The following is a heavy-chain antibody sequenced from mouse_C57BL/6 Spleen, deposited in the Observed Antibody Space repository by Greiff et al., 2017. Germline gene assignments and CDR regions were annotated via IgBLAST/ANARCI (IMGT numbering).Heavy chain of an antibody. CDR3: ARDYGITYAMDY. V-gene: IGHV1-18*01. CDR2: INPNNGGT. J-gene: IGHJ4*01. D-gene: IGHD1-2*01. Sequence: VQLQQSGPELVKPGASVKIPCKASGYTFTDYNMDWVKQSHGKSLEWIGDINPNNGGTIYNQKFKGKATLTVDKSSSTAYMELRSLTAEDTAVYYCARDYGITYAMDYWGQGTAVTVSS. CDR1: GYTFTDYN.